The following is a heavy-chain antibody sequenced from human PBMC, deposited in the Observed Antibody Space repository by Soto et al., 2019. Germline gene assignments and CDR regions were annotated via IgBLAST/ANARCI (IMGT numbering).Heavy chain of an antibody. CDR2: ISGSGGAT. D-gene: IGHD5-18*01. CDR1: GFTFSNYA. V-gene: IGHV3-23*01. Sequence: PGGSLRLSCAASGFTFSNYAMTWVRQAPGKGLEWVSGISGSGGATYYADSVKGRFTISRDNSENMLSLQMNSLRAEDTAVYYCAKDSDTARDFDHWGQGTLVTVS. J-gene: IGHJ4*02. CDR3: AKDSDTARDFDH.